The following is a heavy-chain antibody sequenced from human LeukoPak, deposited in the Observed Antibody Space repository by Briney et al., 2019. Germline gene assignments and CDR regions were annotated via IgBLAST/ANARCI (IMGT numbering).Heavy chain of an antibody. CDR3: ARDRGYSSSWGGLDL. V-gene: IGHV4-59*01. J-gene: IGHJ4*02. CDR1: GDSISSYY. CDR2: IYYSGST. Sequence: PSETLSLTCTVSGDSISSYYWSWIRQPPGKGLEWIGYIYYSGSTNHNPSLKSRVTMSVDTSKNQFSLKLRSVTAADTAIYYCARDRGYSSSWGGLDLWGQGTLVTVSS. D-gene: IGHD6-13*01.